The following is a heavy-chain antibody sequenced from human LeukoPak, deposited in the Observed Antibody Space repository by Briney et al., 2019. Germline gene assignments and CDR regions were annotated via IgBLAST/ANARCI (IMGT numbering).Heavy chain of an antibody. V-gene: IGHV3-64*01. J-gene: IGHJ6*03. Sequence: PGGSLRLSCAASGFTFSSYEMNWVRQAPGKGLEYVSAISSNGGSTYYANSVKGRFTISRDNSKNTLYLQMGSLRAEDMAVYYCARCSWSRNWNYLNYYYYMDVWGKGTTVTVSS. CDR1: GFTFSSYE. CDR2: ISSNGGST. D-gene: IGHD1-7*01. CDR3: ARCSWSRNWNYLNYYYYMDV.